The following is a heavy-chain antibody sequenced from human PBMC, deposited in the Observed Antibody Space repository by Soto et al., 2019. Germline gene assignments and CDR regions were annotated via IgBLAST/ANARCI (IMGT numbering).Heavy chain of an antibody. CDR1: GFTFSSYG. D-gene: IGHD2-2*01. J-gene: IGHJ6*02. CDR2: ISYDGSNK. CDR3: AKGQHCSTTSCYFYYYGMDV. V-gene: IGHV3-30*18. Sequence: QVQLVESGGGVVQPGRSLRLSCAASGFTFSSYGMHWVRQAPGKGLEWVAVISYDGSNKYYADSVKGRFTISRDNSKNTLYLQMNSLRAEDTDVYYCAKGQHCSTTSCYFYYYGMDVWGQGTTVTVSS.